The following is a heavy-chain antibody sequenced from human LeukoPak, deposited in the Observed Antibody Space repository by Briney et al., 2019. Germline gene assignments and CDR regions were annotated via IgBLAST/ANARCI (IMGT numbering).Heavy chain of an antibody. Sequence: GGSLRLSCAASGFTFSSYAMSWVRQAPGKGLEWVSAISGSGGSTYYADSVKGRFTISRDNSKNSLYLQMNSLRAEDTAVYYCARDASYYYDSSGYWNYWGQGTLVTVSS. CDR3: ARDASYYYDSSGYWNY. J-gene: IGHJ4*02. CDR1: GFTFSSYA. V-gene: IGHV3-23*01. D-gene: IGHD3-22*01. CDR2: ISGSGGST.